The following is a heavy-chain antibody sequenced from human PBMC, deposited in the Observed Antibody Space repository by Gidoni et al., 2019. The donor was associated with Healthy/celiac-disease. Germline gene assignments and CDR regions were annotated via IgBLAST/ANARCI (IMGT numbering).Heavy chain of an antibody. CDR3: ARDRGVRDIVVVPAATQHLGVYYYYMDV. Sequence: QVQLVQSGAEVKKPGSSVKVSCKASGGTFSSYAISWVRQATGQGLEWMGGIIPIFGTANYAQKFQGRVTITADESTSTAYMELSSLRSEDTAVYYCARDRGVRDIVVVPAATQHLGVYYYYMDVWGKGTTVTVSS. D-gene: IGHD2-2*01. CDR2: IIPIFGTA. J-gene: IGHJ6*03. CDR1: GGTFSSYA. V-gene: IGHV1-69*01.